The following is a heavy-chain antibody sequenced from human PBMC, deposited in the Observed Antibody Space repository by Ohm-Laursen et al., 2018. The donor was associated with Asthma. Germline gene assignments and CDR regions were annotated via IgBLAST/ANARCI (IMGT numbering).Heavy chain of an antibody. D-gene: IGHD4-17*01. CDR3: ARGGEYGDYLDYYYGMDV. J-gene: IGHJ6*02. CDR2: INPNSGGT. Sequence: GASVKVSCKASGYTFTGYYMHWVRQAPGQGLEWMGWINPNSGGTNYAQKFQGWVTMTRDTSISTAYMELSRLRSDDTAVYYCARGGEYGDYLDYYYGMDVWGQGTTVTVSS. V-gene: IGHV1-2*04. CDR1: GYTFTGYY.